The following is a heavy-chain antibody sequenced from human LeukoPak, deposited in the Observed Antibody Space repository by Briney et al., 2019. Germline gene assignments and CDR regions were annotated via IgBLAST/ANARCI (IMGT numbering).Heavy chain of an antibody. Sequence: PGRPLRLSCAASGFTFNSFPMHWVRQAPGKGLGWVGLISFDGSDKSYADSVEGRFTISRDNSKNTLYLQMNSLSAEDTAVYYCARVLGFGSPPAYWGQGTLVSVSS. CDR3: ARVLGFGSPPAY. J-gene: IGHJ4*02. CDR2: ISFDGSDK. V-gene: IGHV3-30*04. CDR1: GFTFNSFP. D-gene: IGHD3-10*01.